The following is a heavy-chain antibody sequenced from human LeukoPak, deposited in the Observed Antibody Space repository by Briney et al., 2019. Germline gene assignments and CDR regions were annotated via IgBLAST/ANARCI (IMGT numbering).Heavy chain of an antibody. J-gene: IGHJ4*02. D-gene: IGHD6-19*01. CDR3: AKDMRRGIAVAGLDC. CDR2: ISWNSGSI. CDR1: GFTFDDYA. Sequence: PGRSLRLSCAASGFTFDDYAMHWVRQAPGKGLEWVSGISWNSGSIGYADSVKGRFTISRDNAKNSLYLQMNSLRAEDTALYYCAKDMRRGIAVAGLDCWGQGTLVTVSS. V-gene: IGHV3-9*01.